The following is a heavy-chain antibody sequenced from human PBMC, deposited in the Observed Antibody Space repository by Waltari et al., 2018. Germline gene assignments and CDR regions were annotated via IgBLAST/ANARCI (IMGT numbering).Heavy chain of an antibody. CDR3: ARHAYPRGWYFDL. V-gene: IGHV4-34*01. J-gene: IGHJ2*01. D-gene: IGHD2-2*01. Sequence: QVQLQQWGAGLLKPSETLSLTCAVYGGSFSGYYWSWIRQPPGKGLEWIGEINHSGSTNDNPSLKSRVTISVDTSKNQFSLKLSSVTAADTAVYYCARHAYPRGWYFDLWGRGTLVTVSS. CDR2: INHSGST. CDR1: GGSFSGYY.